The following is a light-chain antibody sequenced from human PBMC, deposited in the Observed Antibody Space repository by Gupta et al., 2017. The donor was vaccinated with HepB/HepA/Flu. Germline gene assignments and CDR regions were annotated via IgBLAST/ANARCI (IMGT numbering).Light chain of an antibody. J-gene: IGKJ2*01. CDR1: QDISNY. V-gene: IGKV1-33*01. CDR2: DAS. CDR3: QHYDNLPRYT. Sequence: GDRVTITCQANQDISNYLNWYQQKPGEAPNLLIYDASNLETGVPSRFSGSGSGTYFTLTISSLQPEDIGTYYCQHYDNLPRYTFGQGTKLEIK.